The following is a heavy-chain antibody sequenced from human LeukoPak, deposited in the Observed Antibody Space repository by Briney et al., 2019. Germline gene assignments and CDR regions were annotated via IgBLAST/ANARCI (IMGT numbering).Heavy chain of an antibody. D-gene: IGHD1-7*01. V-gene: IGHV4-39*07. CDR2: LYYSGST. J-gene: IGHJ4*02. CDR3: ARDTSGTLDY. Sequence: SETLSLTCTVSGGSISSSSYYWGWIRQPPGKGLERIGNLYYSGSTYYNPSLKSRVTISVDTSKNQFSLKLNSVTAADTAVYYCARDTSGTLDYWGQGTLVTVSS. CDR1: GGSISSSSYY.